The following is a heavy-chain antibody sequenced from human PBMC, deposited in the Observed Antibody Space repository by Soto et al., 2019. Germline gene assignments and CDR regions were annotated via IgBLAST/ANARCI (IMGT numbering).Heavy chain of an antibody. CDR1: GYTFTSYA. D-gene: IGHD3-3*01. CDR3: ARDIGSRYDFWSGYYRYYGMDV. V-gene: IGHV7-4-1*01. J-gene: IGHJ6*02. Sequence: VASVQVSCKASGYTFTSYAMNWVRQAPGQGLEGMGWINTNTGNPTYAQGFTGRFVFSLDTSVSTAYLQICSLKAEDTAVYYCARDIGSRYDFWSGYYRYYGMDVWGQGTTVTVSS. CDR2: INTNTGNP.